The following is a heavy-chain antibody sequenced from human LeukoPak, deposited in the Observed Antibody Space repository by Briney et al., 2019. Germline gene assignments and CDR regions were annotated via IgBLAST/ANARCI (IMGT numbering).Heavy chain of an antibody. Sequence: GSLRLSCAASGFTFSSYSMNWVRQAPGKGLEWVSSISSSSSYIYYADSVKGRFTISRDNAKNSLYLQMNSLRAEDTAVYYCAKEGQLEHYFDYWGQGTLVTVSS. J-gene: IGHJ4*02. CDR2: ISSSSSYI. D-gene: IGHD1-1*01. CDR3: AKEGQLEHYFDY. CDR1: GFTFSSYS. V-gene: IGHV3-21*01.